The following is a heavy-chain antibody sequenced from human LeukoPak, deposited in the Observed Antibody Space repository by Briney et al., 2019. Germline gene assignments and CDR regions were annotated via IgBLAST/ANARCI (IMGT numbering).Heavy chain of an antibody. CDR3: ATIFVVTNPIDY. CDR2: IHYSGTN. CDR1: GGSISSYY. V-gene: IGHV4-59*13. D-gene: IGHD3-3*01. Sequence: PSATLSLTCTVSGGSISSYYWNWIRQPPGKGLEWIGYIHYSGTNSYNPSLKSRVTISVDTSKSQFSLKLSSVTAADTAVYYSATIFVVTNPIDYWGQGTLVTVSS. J-gene: IGHJ4*02.